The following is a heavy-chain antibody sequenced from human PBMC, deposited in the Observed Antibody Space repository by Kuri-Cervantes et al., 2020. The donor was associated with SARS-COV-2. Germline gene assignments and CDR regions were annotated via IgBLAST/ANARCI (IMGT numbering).Heavy chain of an antibody. Sequence: ASVKVSCKASGYTFTSYAMHWVRQAPGQRLEWMGWINAGNGNTKYSQKFQGRVTITRDTSASTAYMELRSLRSDDTAVYYCARTYLCVTCSPGFWGQGTLVTVSS. CDR3: ARTYLCVTCSPGF. J-gene: IGHJ4*02. V-gene: IGHV1-3*01. CDR2: INAGNGNT. D-gene: IGHD2/OR15-2a*01. CDR1: GYTFTSYA.